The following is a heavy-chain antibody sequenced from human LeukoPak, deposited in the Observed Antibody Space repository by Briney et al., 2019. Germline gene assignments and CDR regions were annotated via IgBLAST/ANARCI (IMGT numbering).Heavy chain of an antibody. Sequence: ASVKASCKASGYTFTSYYMHCVRQAPGQGLEWMGEINRSGGSTTYAQKFQGRVTMTRDTSTSTVYMELNSLTSEDTAVYYCARDTGSFSADYWGHGTLVTVSS. CDR2: INRSGGST. J-gene: IGHJ4*01. D-gene: IGHD1-26*01. CDR1: GYTFTSYY. V-gene: IGHV1-46*01. CDR3: ARDTGSFSADY.